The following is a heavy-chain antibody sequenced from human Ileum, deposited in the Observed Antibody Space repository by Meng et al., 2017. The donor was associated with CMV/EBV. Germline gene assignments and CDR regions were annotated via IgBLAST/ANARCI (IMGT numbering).Heavy chain of an antibody. D-gene: IGHD2-21*02. Sequence: QLAPPESAPGLVKPSEPLSPTCTVSGAAISRSTYYWGWIRQPPGKGLEWIGSIYYSGGTYYNPSLKSRVTISVDTSKNQFSLKLNSVTAADTAVYYCASGDSLRAVDFWGQGTLVTVSS. CDR1: GAAISRSTYY. J-gene: IGHJ4*02. CDR3: ASGDSLRAVDF. V-gene: IGHV4-39*07. CDR2: IYYSGGT.